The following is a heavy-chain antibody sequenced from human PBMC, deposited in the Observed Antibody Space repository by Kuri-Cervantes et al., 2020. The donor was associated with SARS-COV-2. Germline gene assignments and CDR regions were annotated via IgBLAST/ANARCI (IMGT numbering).Heavy chain of an antibody. J-gene: IGHJ3*02. D-gene: IGHD2-15*01. CDR3: ASPVTCSGGSCYDRGAFDI. V-gene: IGHV4-34*01. CDR2: INHSGST. Sequence: SETLSLTCAVYGGSFSGYYWSWIRQPPGKGLEWIGEINHSGSTNYNPSLKSRVTISVDTSKNQFSLKLSSVAAADTAVYYCASPVTCSGGSCYDRGAFDIWGQGTMVTVSS. CDR1: GGSFSGYY.